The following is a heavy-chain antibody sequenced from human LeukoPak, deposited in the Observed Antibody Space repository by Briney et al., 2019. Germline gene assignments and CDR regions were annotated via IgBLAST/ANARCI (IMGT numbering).Heavy chain of an antibody. V-gene: IGHV3-23*01. CDR2: ISGCGGST. D-gene: IGHD1-26*01. CDR3: AKEGSRLSGSYSYFDY. CDR1: GFTFSSYG. Sequence: GGSLRLSCAASGFTFSSYGMSWVRQAPGKGLEWVSAISGCGGSTYYADSVKGRFTISRDNSKNTLYLQMNSLRAADTAVYYCAKEGSRLSGSYSYFDYWGGGTLVTVSS. J-gene: IGHJ4*02.